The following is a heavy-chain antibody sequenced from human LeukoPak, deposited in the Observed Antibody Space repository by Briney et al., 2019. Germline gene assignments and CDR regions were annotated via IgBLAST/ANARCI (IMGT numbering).Heavy chain of an antibody. D-gene: IGHD5-24*01. V-gene: IGHV4-59*02. Sequence: SETLSLTCTVSGGSVTNSHWSWVRQPPGKGLEWIGFISFSGTTYYNPSLKSRVSISLDMSKNQFSLRLNSVTAADTAVYYCARGPDDFVSWGQGTLVTVSS. CDR2: ISFSGTT. CDR3: ARGPDDFVS. CDR1: GGSVTNSH. J-gene: IGHJ4*02.